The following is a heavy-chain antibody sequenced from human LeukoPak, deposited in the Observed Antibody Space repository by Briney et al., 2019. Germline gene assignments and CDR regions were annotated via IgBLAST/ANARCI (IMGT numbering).Heavy chain of an antibody. V-gene: IGHV3-30*18. D-gene: IGHD3-10*01. Sequence: GGSLRLSCAASGFTFSSYGMHWVRQAPGKGLEWVAIISFDGTNKYYADSVKGRFTISRDNSKNTLYLQMNSLRAEDTAVYYCAKDWVVRGVISYWGQGTLVTVSS. CDR1: GFTFSSYG. CDR3: AKDWVVRGVISY. CDR2: ISFDGTNK. J-gene: IGHJ4*02.